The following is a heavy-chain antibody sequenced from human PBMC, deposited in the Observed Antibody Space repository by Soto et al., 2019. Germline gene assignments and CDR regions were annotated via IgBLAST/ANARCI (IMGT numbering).Heavy chain of an antibody. Sequence: QVQLVQSGAEVKKPGASVKVSCKASGYTFTSYAMHWVRQAPGQRLEWMGWINAGNGNTKYSQKFQGRATITRDTFVSNALMELSSLRSEDTSVYYWARGPRGPDGPGDYWGQGTLVTVSS. CDR3: ARGPRGPDGPGDY. CDR1: GYTFTSYA. D-gene: IGHD5-12*01. V-gene: IGHV1-3*01. J-gene: IGHJ4*02. CDR2: INAGNGNT.